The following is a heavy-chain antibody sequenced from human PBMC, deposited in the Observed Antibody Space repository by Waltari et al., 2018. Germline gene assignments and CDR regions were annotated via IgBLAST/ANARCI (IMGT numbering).Heavy chain of an antibody. CDR3: VRDRGMDA. J-gene: IGHJ6*02. Sequence: EVQLVESGGGLVQPGGSLRLPCAASGFTFSRYWRYWVRQAPGTGLAWVSHITSDGSNTGYADSVKGRFTISRDNAKNTLYMEMNSLRDEDTAVYYCVRDRGMDAWGQGTTVTVSS. V-gene: IGHV3-74*01. CDR2: ITSDGSNT. CDR1: GFTFSRYW.